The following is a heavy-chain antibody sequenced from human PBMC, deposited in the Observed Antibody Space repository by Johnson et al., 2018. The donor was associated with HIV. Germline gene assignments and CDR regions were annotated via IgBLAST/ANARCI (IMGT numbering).Heavy chain of an antibody. D-gene: IGHD4-11*01. Sequence: QVQLVESGGGVVQPGGSLRLTCKASGFSFSNYAIHWVRQAPGKGLEWVTFIQFDGSHKYSADFVKGRFTISRDTSKKSVFLQMNNLRPEDTAVYYCAKETRDSRSAFDVWGQGTLVTVS. CDR1: GFSFSNYA. CDR2: IQFDGSHK. J-gene: IGHJ3*01. V-gene: IGHV3-30*02. CDR3: AKETRDSRSAFDV.